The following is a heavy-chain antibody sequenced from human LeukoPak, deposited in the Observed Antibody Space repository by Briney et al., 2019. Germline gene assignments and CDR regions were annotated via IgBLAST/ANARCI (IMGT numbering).Heavy chain of an antibody. D-gene: IGHD3-22*01. V-gene: IGHV3-7*04. Sequence: GGSLRLSCAASGFTFSSYWMSWVRQAPGKGLEWVANIQQDGSQKFYVVSVKGRSTISRDNAKNSLYLQMNSLRDEDTAVYYCARDWNYYDNSGFYGEYWGQGTLVTVSS. CDR2: IQQDGSQK. CDR3: ARDWNYYDNSGFYGEY. J-gene: IGHJ4*02. CDR1: GFTFSSYW.